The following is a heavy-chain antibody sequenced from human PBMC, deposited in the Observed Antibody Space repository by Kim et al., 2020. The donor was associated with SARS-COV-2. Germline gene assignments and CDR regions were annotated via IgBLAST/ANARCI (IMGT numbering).Heavy chain of an antibody. Sequence: RGTTHYSPSLRSRVTVSVDKSKNQFSMKLSSVTAADTAGYYCARDRAMDVWGQGTTVTVSS. CDR2: RGTT. CDR3: ARDRAMDV. J-gene: IGHJ6*02. V-gene: IGHV4-4*02.